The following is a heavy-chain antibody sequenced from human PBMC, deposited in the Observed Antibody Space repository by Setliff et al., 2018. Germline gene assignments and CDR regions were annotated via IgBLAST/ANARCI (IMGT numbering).Heavy chain of an antibody. CDR2: VSFSGST. CDR3: ARGVSGVSWTPRY. V-gene: IGHV4-39*01. CDR1: GASISRTSYY. Sequence: SETLSLTCTVSGASISRTSYYWGWIRQSPGKGVEWIASVSFSGSTNYNSSLKSRVTISVDMSKNQFSLQLTSLTAADTAVYYCARGVSGVSWTPRYWGRGTLVTVSS. J-gene: IGHJ4*02. D-gene: IGHD2-15*01.